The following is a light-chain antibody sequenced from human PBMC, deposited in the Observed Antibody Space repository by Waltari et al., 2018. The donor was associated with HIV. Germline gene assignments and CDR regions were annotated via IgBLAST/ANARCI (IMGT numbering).Light chain of an antibody. CDR2: DVR. V-gene: IGLV2-14*01. CDR3: SSYTSSSTWV. CDR1: SSDVCGYNY. Sequence: QAALPQPASVSGSPGQSLPISCPGTSSDVCGYNYVSWYRQHPGTAPKLMSDDVRKRPSGVSNRFSGSKSGNTASLTISGLQAEDEADYYCSSYTSSSTWVFGGGTKLTVL. J-gene: IGLJ3*02.